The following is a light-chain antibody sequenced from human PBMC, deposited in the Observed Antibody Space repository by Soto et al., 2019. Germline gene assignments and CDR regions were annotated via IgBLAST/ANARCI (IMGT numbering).Light chain of an antibody. CDR3: QQYNSYST. V-gene: IGKV1-5*01. Sequence: DIQMTQSPSTLSASVGDRVTITCRASQSITDWLAWYQQKPGRAPKLLIYDASSLQSGVPSRFSGSRSGTEFTLTISSLQPEDSATYYCQQYNSYSTFGQGTKVDIK. CDR1: QSITDW. J-gene: IGKJ1*01. CDR2: DAS.